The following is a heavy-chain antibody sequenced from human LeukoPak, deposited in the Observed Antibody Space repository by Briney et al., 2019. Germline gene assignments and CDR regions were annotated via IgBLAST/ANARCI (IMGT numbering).Heavy chain of an antibody. CDR2: ISSSSSYI. CDR1: GFTFSSYS. V-gene: IGHV3-21*01. Sequence: GGSLRLSCAASGFTFSSYSMNWDRQAPGKGLEWVSSISSSSSYIYYADSVKGRFTISRDNAKNSLYLQMNSLRAEDTAVYYCAKILDYYDSSDYWGQGTLVTVSS. J-gene: IGHJ4*02. D-gene: IGHD3-22*01. CDR3: AKILDYYDSSDY.